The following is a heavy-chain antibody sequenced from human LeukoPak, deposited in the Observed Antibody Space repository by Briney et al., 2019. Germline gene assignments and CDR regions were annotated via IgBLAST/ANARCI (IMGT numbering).Heavy chain of an antibody. V-gene: IGHV4-61*02. CDR3: ARRVSSGYFAFDI. CDR2: IYTSGST. J-gene: IGHJ3*02. CDR1: GGSISSGDYY. D-gene: IGHD3-22*01. Sequence: PSQTLSLTCTVSGGSISSGDYYWSWIRQPAGKGLEWIGRIYTSGSTNYNPSLKSRVTMSVDTSKNQFSLKLSSVTAADTAVYYCARRVSSGYFAFDIWGQGTMVTVSS.